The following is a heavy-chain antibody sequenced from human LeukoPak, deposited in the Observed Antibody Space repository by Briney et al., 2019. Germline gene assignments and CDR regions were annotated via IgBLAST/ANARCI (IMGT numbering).Heavy chain of an antibody. CDR2: ISGSGGST. J-gene: IGHJ4*02. CDR1: GFTFSSYA. CDR3: ARDDSSGYYFNTVRLDY. D-gene: IGHD3-22*01. Sequence: GGSLRLSCAASGFTFSSYAMSWVRQAPGKGLEWVSAISGSGGSTYYADSVKGRFTISRDNSKNTLYLQMNSLRAEDTAVYYCARDDSSGYYFNTVRLDYWGQGTLVTVSS. V-gene: IGHV3-23*01.